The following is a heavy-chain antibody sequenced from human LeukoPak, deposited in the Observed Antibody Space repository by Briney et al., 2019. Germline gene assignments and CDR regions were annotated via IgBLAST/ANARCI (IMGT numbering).Heavy chain of an antibody. CDR2: IYPGDSDT. Sequence: GESLKISCKGSGYSFTSYWIGWVRQTPGKGLEWMGIIYPGDSDTRYSPSFQGQVTISADKSISTAYLQWSSLKASDTAMYYCARHGVNDYSNYVPDYWGQGTLVTVSS. CDR1: GYSFTSYW. CDR3: ARHGVNDYSNYVPDY. D-gene: IGHD4-11*01. J-gene: IGHJ4*02. V-gene: IGHV5-51*01.